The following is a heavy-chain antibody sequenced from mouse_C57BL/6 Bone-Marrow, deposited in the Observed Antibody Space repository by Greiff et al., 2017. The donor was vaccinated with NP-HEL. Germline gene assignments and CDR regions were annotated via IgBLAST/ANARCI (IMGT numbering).Heavy chain of an antibody. Sequence: QVQLQQPGAELVMPGASVKLSCKASGYTFTSYWMHWVKQRPGQGLEWIGEIDPSDSYTNYNQKFKGKSTLTEDKSSSTAYMQLSSLTSEDTAVYYCARSGYGDDYWGQGTTLTVSS. CDR1: GYTFTSYW. CDR2: IDPSDSYT. V-gene: IGHV1-69*01. CDR3: ARSGYGDDY. J-gene: IGHJ2*01. D-gene: IGHD1-1*01.